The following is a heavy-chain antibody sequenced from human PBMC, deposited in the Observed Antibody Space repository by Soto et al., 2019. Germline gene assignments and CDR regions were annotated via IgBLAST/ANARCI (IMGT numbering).Heavy chain of an antibody. V-gene: IGHV3-48*02. J-gene: IGHJ3*02. CDR2: ISTSSTTV. CDR1: GFTFSSYS. CDR3: ARVGYSYGYPAFDI. D-gene: IGHD5-18*01. Sequence: GGSLRLSCAASGFTFSSYSLNWVRQAPGKGLEWISYISTSSTTVYYTDSVKGRFTISRDNAKNSLYLQMNSLRDEDTALYYCARVGYSYGYPAFDIWGQGTMVTVSS.